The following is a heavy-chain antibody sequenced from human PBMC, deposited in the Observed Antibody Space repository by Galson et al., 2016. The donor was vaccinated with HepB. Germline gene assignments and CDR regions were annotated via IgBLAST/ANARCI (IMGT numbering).Heavy chain of an antibody. CDR3: ARDPHFDLWSGPPYYGMDV. V-gene: IGHV1-69*13. Sequence: SVKVSCKASGGTFSTDAFSWVRQAPGQGLEWMGGIIPIFGTANYAQRFQDRVTISADEATKTAYMELSSLRYADTAVYFCARDPHFDLWSGPPYYGMDVWGQGTTVTVSS. J-gene: IGHJ6*02. D-gene: IGHD3-3*01. CDR2: IIPIFGTA. CDR1: GGTFSTDA.